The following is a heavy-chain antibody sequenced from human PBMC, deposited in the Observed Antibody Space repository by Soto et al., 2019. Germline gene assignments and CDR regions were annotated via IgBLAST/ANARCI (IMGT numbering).Heavy chain of an antibody. Sequence: EVQLVESGGGLVQPGRSLRLSCAASGFSFDEYGMHWVRQAPGKGLEWVSGISWNSGTIGYADSVKGRFSISRDNAKKSLCLQMNSLRAEDRALYYCAKSKGGTANGMDVWGQGTTVIVSS. CDR1: GFSFDEYG. V-gene: IGHV3-9*01. CDR2: ISWNSGTI. J-gene: IGHJ6*02. D-gene: IGHD2-21*02. CDR3: AKSKGGTANGMDV.